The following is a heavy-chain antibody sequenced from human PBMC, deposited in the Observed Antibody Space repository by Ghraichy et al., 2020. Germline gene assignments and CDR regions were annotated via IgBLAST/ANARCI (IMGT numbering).Heavy chain of an antibody. V-gene: IGHV3-9*01. J-gene: IGHJ4*02. CDR3: AKDIRDSQDSSGYYYGLFDY. CDR2: ISWNSGSI. CDR1: GFTFDDYA. D-gene: IGHD3-22*01. Sequence: GASLRLSCAASGFTFDDYAMHWVRQAPGKGLEWVSGISWNSGSIGYADSVKGRFTISRDNAKNSLYLQMNSLRAEDTALYYCAKDIRDSQDSSGYYYGLFDYWGQGTLVTVSS.